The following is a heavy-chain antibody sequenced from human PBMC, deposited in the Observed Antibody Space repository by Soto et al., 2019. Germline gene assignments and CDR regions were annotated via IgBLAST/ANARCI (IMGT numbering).Heavy chain of an antibody. Sequence: SETLSLTCAVYGGSFSGYYWSWIRQPPVKGLEWIGEINHSGSTNYNPSLKSRVTISVDTSKNQFSLKLSSVTAADTAVYYCARGQYSSSWYYYYGMDVWGQGTTVTVSS. CDR2: INHSGST. CDR1: GGSFSGYY. V-gene: IGHV4-34*01. CDR3: ARGQYSSSWYYYYGMDV. D-gene: IGHD6-13*01. J-gene: IGHJ6*02.